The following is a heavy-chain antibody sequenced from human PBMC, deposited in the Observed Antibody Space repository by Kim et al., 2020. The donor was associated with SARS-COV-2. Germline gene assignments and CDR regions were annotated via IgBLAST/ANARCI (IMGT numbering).Heavy chain of an antibody. CDR3: ARELGTFDYDSSGCPY. CDR1: GFTFSDFA. Sequence: GGSLRLSCAASGFTFSDFAMHWVRQAPGKGLEWVAVISYAGGSKYYADSVKGRFTISRDNSKNTLFLQMNSLRPEDMAVYYCARELGTFDYDSSGCPYWGQGTLVAVSS. V-gene: IGHV3-30*04. J-gene: IGHJ4*02. CDR2: ISYAGGSK. D-gene: IGHD3-22*01.